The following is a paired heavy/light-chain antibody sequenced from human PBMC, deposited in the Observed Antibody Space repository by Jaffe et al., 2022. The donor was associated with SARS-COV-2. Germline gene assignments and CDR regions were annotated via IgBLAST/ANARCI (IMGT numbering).Light chain of an antibody. CDR3: QQYASLPPYT. V-gene: IGKV3-20*01. CDR1: QSVSSNF. J-gene: IGKJ2*01. CDR2: DAY. Sequence: EIVLTQSPGTLSLSPGERATLSCRASQSVSSNFLAWYQQKPGQAPRLLIYDAYNRATGIPDRFSGSGSGTDFTLSISRLEPDDFAVYYCQQYASLPPYTFGRGTKLEMK.
Heavy chain of an antibody. D-gene: IGHD1-26*01. CDR1: GGTFSNSI. CDR2: IFPTLNIP. Sequence: QVQLVQSGAEVKKPGSSVKVSCWASGGTFSNSIIIWVRQAPGQGLEWMGRIFPTLNIPNYAQDFRGRVTITADRSTGTAYMELNSLTSEDTAMYFCARSLTTTAAMDVWGQGTTVTVSS. V-gene: IGHV1-69*02. J-gene: IGHJ6*02. CDR3: ARSLTTTAAMDV.